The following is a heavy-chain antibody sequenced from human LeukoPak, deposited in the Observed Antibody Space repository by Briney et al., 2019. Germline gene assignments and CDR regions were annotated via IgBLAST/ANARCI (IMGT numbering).Heavy chain of an antibody. CDR2: FDPEDGET. V-gene: IGHV1-24*01. J-gene: IGHJ4*02. Sequence: ASVKVSCKVSGDTLSELSMHWARQAPGTGLEWMGGFDPEDGETIYAQKFQGRVTMTEDTSTDTAYMELSSLRSEDTAVYYCAKILTDFDYWGQGTLVTVSS. CDR3: AKILTDFDY. CDR1: GDTLSELS. D-gene: IGHD3-9*01.